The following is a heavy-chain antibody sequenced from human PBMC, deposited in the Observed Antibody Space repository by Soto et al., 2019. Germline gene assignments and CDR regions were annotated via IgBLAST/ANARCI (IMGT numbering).Heavy chain of an antibody. V-gene: IGHV3-30*18. J-gene: IGHJ5*02. Sequence: QVQLVESRGGVVQPGRSLRLSCAASGFTISSYGMHWVRQAPGKGLEWVAVISYDGSNKYYADSVKGRFTISRDNSKNTLYLQMNSLRAEDTAVYYCAKDPGPYYYGSGRPFDPWGQGTLVTVSS. CDR2: ISYDGSNK. D-gene: IGHD3-10*01. CDR1: GFTISSYG. CDR3: AKDPGPYYYGSGRPFDP.